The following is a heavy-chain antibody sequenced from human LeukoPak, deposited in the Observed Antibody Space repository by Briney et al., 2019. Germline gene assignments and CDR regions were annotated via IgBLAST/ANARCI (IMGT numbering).Heavy chain of an antibody. CDR1: GFTFNSFS. Sequence: GGSLRLSCAASGFTFNSFSMNWVRQAPAKGLEWVAVISSDGNSQYYVDSVKGRFTISRDNSKNTLFLQMDSLRAEDTAVYYCARPGQDTDYYFDYWGQGTLVTVSS. J-gene: IGHJ4*02. CDR2: ISSDGNSQ. D-gene: IGHD1-1*01. CDR3: ARPGQDTDYYFDY. V-gene: IGHV3-30*04.